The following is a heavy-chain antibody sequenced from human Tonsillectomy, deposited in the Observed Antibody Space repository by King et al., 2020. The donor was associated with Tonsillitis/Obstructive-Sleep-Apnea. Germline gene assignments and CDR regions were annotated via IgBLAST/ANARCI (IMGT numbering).Heavy chain of an antibody. J-gene: IGHJ5*02. CDR2: INHSGST. D-gene: IGHD2-2*02. CDR1: GGSFSGYY. CDR3: ATQQRESPNIVVVPAAIESRFDP. V-gene: IGHV4-34*01. Sequence: VQLQQWGAGLLKPSETLSLTCAVYGGSFSGYYWSWIRQPPGKGLEWIGEINHSGSTNYNPSLKSRVTISVDTSKNQFSLKLSSVTAADTAVYYCATQQRESPNIVVVPAAIESRFDPWGQGTLVTVSS.